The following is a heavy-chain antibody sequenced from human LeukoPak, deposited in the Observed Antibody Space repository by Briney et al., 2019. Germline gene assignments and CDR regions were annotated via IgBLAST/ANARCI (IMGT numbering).Heavy chain of an antibody. V-gene: IGHV3-7*01. Sequence: GGSLRLSCSASGFTFSNYWINWVRQAPGKGLEWVANIKQDGSEKYYVNSVKGRFTISRDNAKNSLYLQMNSLRAEDTAVYYCARDGTTPGFDYWGQGTLVTVSS. J-gene: IGHJ4*02. CDR2: IKQDGSEK. D-gene: IGHD1-14*01. CDR1: GFTFSNYW. CDR3: ARDGTTPGFDY.